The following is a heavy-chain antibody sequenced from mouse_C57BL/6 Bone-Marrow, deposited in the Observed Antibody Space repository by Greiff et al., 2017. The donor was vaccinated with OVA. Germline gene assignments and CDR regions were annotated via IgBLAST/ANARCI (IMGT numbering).Heavy chain of an antibody. V-gene: IGHV1-47*01. CDR3: ARGGSYYGSSYDAMDY. D-gene: IGHD1-1*01. CDR1: GYTFTTYP. CDR2: FHPYNDDT. J-gene: IGHJ4*01. Sequence: VQLQQSGAELVKPGASVKMSCKASGYTFTTYPIEWMKQNHGKSLEWIGNFHPYNDDTKYNEKFKGKATLTVEKSSSTVYLELSRLTSDDSAVYYCARGGSYYGSSYDAMDYWGQGTSVTVSS.